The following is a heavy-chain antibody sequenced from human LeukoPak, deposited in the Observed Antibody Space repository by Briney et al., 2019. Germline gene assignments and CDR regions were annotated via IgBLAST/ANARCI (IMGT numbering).Heavy chain of an antibody. J-gene: IGHJ6*02. CDR2: IYTSGST. D-gene: IGHD3-3*01. V-gene: IGHV4-4*07. CDR1: GGSISSYY. Sequence: SETLSLTCTVSGGSISSYYWSWIRQPAGKGLEWIGRIYTSGSTNYNPSLKSRVTMSVDTSKNQFPLKLSSVTAADTAVYYCARGGKEWYYYYYGMDVWGQGTTVTVSS. CDR3: ARGGKEWYYYYYGMDV.